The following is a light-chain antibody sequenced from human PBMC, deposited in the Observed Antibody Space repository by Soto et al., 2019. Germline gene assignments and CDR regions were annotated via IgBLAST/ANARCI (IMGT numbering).Light chain of an antibody. CDR1: QSVSSY. V-gene: IGKV3-11*01. CDR3: QQWSRWPRET. CDR2: EAS. Sequence: EVVLTQSPVTLSLSPGERATLSCRASQSVSSYLAWYQQKPGQAPRLVIYEASKRATGIPARFSGSGSGTDFTLTITNLEPEDFAAYFCQQWSRWPRETFGPGTTVDIK. J-gene: IGKJ3*01.